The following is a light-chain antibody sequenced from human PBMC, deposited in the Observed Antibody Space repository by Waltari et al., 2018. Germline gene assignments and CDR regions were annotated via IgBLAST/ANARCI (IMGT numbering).Light chain of an antibody. CDR2: EVS. CDR1: QSLLQSDGKTY. J-gene: IGKJ2*01. Sequence: EIVMTQTPLSLSVTPGQAASITCKSSQSLLQSDGKTYLYWYLQRAGQSPQLLIYEVSKRFSGVSDRISGSGSGTDFTLTISRVGTDDVGIYFCMQTTHWRSFGRGTKLEIK. CDR3: MQTTHWRS. V-gene: IGKV2D-29*01.